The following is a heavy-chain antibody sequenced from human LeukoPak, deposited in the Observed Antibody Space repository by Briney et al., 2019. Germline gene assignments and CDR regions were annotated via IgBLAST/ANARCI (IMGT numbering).Heavy chain of an antibody. D-gene: IGHD1-7*01. J-gene: IGHJ3*02. CDR3: ARDHSWNYAFDI. V-gene: IGHV1-18*01. CDR2: VSAYNGNT. Sequence: ASVKVSCKASGFTFTIYVISWVRQAPGQGLEWIGWVSAYNGNTNYAQKLQGRVTMTTDTSASTVYMELSSLRSEDTAVYYCARDHSWNYAFDIWGQGTMVTVSS. CDR1: GFTFTIYV.